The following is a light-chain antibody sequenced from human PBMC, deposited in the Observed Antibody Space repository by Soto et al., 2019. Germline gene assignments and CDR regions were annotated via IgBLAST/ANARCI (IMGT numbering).Light chain of an antibody. CDR1: QTVSRNN. J-gene: IGKJ3*01. CDR2: GAS. V-gene: IGKV3-20*01. CDR3: QQYGSSPFT. Sequence: PGERATLSCRASQTVSRNNLAWYQQKRGQAPRLLIYGASSRAAAIPDRFRGSGSGTDFTLIISSLAPEDFAVYYCQQYGSSPFTFGPGTAVDIK.